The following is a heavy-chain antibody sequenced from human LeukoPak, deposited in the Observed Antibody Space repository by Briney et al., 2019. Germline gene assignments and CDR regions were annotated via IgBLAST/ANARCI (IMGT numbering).Heavy chain of an antibody. CDR2: IKTDGRKK. CDR1: GFTFSLHC. Sequence: AGCLRLSCAAAGFTFSLHCMGWVRPAPGEGLGWVADIKTDGRKKYHVDSVKGRFTTSRDNAKNELYLQMSNLLGEDTSIYYCAKDRGWLQFDYWGQGILVTVSS. J-gene: IGHJ4*02. V-gene: IGHV3-7*04. D-gene: IGHD5-24*01. CDR3: AKDRGWLQFDY.